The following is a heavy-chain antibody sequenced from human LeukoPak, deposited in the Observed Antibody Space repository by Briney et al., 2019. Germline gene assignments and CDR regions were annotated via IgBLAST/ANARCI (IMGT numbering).Heavy chain of an antibody. CDR2: ISSSGSTI. V-gene: IGHV3-11*01. CDR3: ANPPTVTTIRFDP. Sequence: GGSLRLSCAASGFTFSDYYMSWIRQAPGKGLEWVSYISSSGSTIYYGDSVKGRFTISRDNSKNTLYLQMNSLRAEDTAVYYCANPPTVTTIRFDPWGQGTLVTVSS. D-gene: IGHD4-17*01. CDR1: GFTFSDYY. J-gene: IGHJ5*02.